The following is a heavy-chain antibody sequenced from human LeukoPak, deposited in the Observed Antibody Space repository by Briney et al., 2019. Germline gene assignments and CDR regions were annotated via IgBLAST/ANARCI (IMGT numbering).Heavy chain of an antibody. Sequence: ASVKVSCKASGYTFTSYGISWVRQAPGQGLEWMGWISAYNGNTNYAQKLQGRVTMTTDTSTSTAYMELRSLRSDDTAVYYCARDVPQLRFLEWFDIWGQGTMVTVSS. CDR2: ISAYNGNT. CDR3: ARDVPQLRFLEWFDI. V-gene: IGHV1-18*01. J-gene: IGHJ3*02. CDR1: GYTFTSYG. D-gene: IGHD3-3*01.